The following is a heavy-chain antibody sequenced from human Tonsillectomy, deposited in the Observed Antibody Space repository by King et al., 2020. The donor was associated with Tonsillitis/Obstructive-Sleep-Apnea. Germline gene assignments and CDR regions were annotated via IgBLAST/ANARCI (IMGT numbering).Heavy chain of an antibody. D-gene: IGHD6-13*01. V-gene: IGHV3-30*04. CDR1: GFTLNNYT. CDR2: ISHDGSKK. J-gene: IGHJ4*02. CDR3: ARDQERQLVPCFFDY. Sequence: VQLVESGGGVVQPGRSLRLSCVGSGFTLNNYTLQWVRQAPGRGLEWVAVISHDGSKKYYTDSVKGRFTISRDNSKNKVYLQMNSLGAEDTAVYYCARDQERQLVPCFFDYWRQGTLVTVSS.